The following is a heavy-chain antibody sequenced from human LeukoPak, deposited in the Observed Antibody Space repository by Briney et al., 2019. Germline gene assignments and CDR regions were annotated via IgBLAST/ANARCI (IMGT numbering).Heavy chain of an antibody. D-gene: IGHD1-26*01. CDR3: ARARVANIYTGTTFYFDY. V-gene: IGHV1-18*01. CDR2: TRLYNGNT. CDR1: DYTFNYYV. J-gene: IGHJ4*02. Sequence: ASVTLSVTSSDYTFNYYVISWVRQAPGQGRGGMGGTRLYNGNTNYAQKLQGRVTMTTDASTRTAYLELRSLRSDDTALYYCARARVANIYTGTTFYFDYWGQGTLVTVSS.